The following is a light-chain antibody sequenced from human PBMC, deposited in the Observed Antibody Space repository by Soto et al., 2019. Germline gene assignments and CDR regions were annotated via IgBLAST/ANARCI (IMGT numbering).Light chain of an antibody. J-gene: IGKJ5*01. CDR1: QSISNH. V-gene: IGKV1-39*01. CDR2: AAS. Sequence: DIQITQSPSSLSASVEDRVIITCRASQSISNHLNWYQQKPGKAPKRLIYAASSLQSGVPSRFSGSGSGTDFTLTISSLQPEDVATYYGQRTYNAPPITFGQGTRLEIK. CDR3: QRTYNAPPIT.